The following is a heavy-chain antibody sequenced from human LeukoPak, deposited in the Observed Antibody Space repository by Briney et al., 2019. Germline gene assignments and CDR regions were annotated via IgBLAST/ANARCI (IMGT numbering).Heavy chain of an antibody. Sequence: GGSLRLSCAASGFTFRTYGMHWVRQAPGKGLEWVAYIRSDGKYKPYADSVKGRFTISRDNSKNTMYLQMNSLRMDDTAIYYCAKYEPLVGARYFDYWGQGTLVTVSS. J-gene: IGHJ4*02. V-gene: IGHV3-30*02. CDR3: AKYEPLVGARYFDY. CDR2: IRSDGKYK. D-gene: IGHD1-26*01. CDR1: GFTFRTYG.